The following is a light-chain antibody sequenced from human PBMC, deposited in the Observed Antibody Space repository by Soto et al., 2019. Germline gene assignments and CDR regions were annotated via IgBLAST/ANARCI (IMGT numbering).Light chain of an antibody. V-gene: IGLV2-14*01. CDR2: EVS. J-gene: IGLJ2*01. Sequence: QSVLTQPAAVSGSPGQSITISCTGTSSDIGGHNFVSWYQHHPGKAPKLLIYEVSYRASGVSNRFTGSKSANTASLTISGLQAEDEADYSCSSYTTRSYVVFGGGTKLTVL. CDR3: SSYTTRSYVV. CDR1: SSDIGGHNF.